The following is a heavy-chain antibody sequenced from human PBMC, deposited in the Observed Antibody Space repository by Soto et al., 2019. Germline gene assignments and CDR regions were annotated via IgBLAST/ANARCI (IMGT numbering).Heavy chain of an antibody. CDR1: GFTFSSYG. CDR3: AKAKLIQLPDY. CDR2: ISYDGSNK. D-gene: IGHD5-18*01. V-gene: IGHV3-30*18. Sequence: QVQLVESGGGVVQPGRSLRLSCAASGFTFSSYGMHWVRQAPGKGLEWVAVISYDGSNKYYADSVKGRFTISRDNSKNTLYLQMSSLRAEDTAVYYCAKAKLIQLPDYWGQGTLVTVSS. J-gene: IGHJ4*02.